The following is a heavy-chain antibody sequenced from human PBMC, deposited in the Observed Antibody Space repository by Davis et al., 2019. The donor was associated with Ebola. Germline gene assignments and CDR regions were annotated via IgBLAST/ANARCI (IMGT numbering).Heavy chain of an antibody. CDR1: GFIFGDYA. CDR3: ARDKGGMDV. J-gene: IGHJ6*02. Sequence: SLKISCAASGFIFGDYAVHWVRQSPGKGLEWVSGVSWNSGSIAYADSVEGRFTISRDNAKQSLYLQMNSLRVGDTAVYFCARDKGGMDVWGQGTTVIVSS. CDR2: VSWNSGSI. V-gene: IGHV3-9*01.